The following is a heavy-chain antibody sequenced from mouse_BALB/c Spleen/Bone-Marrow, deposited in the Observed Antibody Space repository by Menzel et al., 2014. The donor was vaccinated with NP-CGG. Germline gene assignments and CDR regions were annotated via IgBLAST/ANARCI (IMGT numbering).Heavy chain of an antibody. CDR1: GFTFSSFG. J-gene: IGHJ2*01. CDR3: ARDVPLYDVGHFDY. Sequence: EVKLVESGGGLVQPGGSRKLSCAASGFTFSSFGMHWVRQAPEKGLEWVAYISSGSSTIYYVDTVKGRFTISRDNPKNTLFLQMTSLRSEDTAMYYCARDVPLYDVGHFDYWGQGTTLTVSS. D-gene: IGHD2-14*01. CDR2: ISSGSSTI. V-gene: IGHV5-17*02.